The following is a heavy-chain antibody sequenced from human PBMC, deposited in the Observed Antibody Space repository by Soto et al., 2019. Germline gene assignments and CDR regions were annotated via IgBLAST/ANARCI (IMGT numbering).Heavy chain of an antibody. CDR1: GGPFGTSP. V-gene: IGHV1-69*12. CDR2: SIPIFPTH. J-gene: IGHJ6*02. CDR3: ARDKDRLQLGGNYYYAMDV. D-gene: IGHD1-1*01. Sequence: QVHLVQSGAEVKKPGSWVTVSCKAPGGPFGTSPITWVRQAHEQGLEWMGGSIPIFPTHDYAQKFEGRVTITADESTSTAYMELTSLRSEDTAVYYCARDKDRLQLGGNYYYAMDVWGQGTTVTVSS.